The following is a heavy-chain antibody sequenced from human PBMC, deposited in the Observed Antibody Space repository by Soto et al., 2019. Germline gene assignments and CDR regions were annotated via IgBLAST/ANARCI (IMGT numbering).Heavy chain of an antibody. CDR2: ISAYNGNT. V-gene: IGHV1-18*04. CDR3: ARDRGYDFWSGYPLDAFDI. CDR1: GYTFTSYG. D-gene: IGHD3-3*01. J-gene: IGHJ3*02. Sequence: RASVKVSCKAPGYTFTSYGISWVRQAPGQGLEWMGWISAYNGNTNYAQKLQGRVTMTTDTSTSTAYMELRSLRSDDTAVYYCARDRGYDFWSGYPLDAFDIWGQGTTVTVSS.